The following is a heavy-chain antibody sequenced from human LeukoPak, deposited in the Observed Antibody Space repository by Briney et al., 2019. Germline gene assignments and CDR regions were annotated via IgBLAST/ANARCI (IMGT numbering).Heavy chain of an antibody. CDR1: GFTFSDYW. D-gene: IGHD3-10*01. CDR2: IKQDGSEK. CDR3: ARDNYGLFDY. V-gene: IGHV3-7*01. J-gene: IGHJ4*02. Sequence: GGSLRLSCEASGFTFSDYWMSWVRQAPGKGLGWVANIKQDGSEKYYVDSVEGRFTISRDNAQNSLYLQMNSLRAEDTAMYYCARDNYGLFDYWGQGTLVTVSS.